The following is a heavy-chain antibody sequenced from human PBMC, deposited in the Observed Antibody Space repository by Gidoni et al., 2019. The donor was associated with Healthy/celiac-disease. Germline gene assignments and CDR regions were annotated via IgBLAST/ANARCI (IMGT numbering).Heavy chain of an antibody. J-gene: IGHJ2*01. CDR2: IGGSGGST. CDR3: AKDRACGEVGYFDL. Sequence: EVQLVESVGGLVPPGGSLRLSCAASGFTFSSYAMSWVRQAPGKGLEWVSAIGGSGGSTYYADSVKGRFTISRDNSKNTLYLQMNSLRAEDTAVYYCAKDRACGEVGYFDLWGRGTLVTVSS. CDR1: GFTFSSYA. V-gene: IGHV3-23*04. D-gene: IGHD4-17*01.